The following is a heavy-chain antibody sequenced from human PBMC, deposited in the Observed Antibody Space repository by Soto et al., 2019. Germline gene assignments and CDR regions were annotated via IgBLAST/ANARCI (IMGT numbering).Heavy chain of an antibody. Sequence: PSETLSLTCTVSGGSISNGDDYWSWIRQPPGKGLEWIGYIYYSGSANYNPSLKSRVTISVHTSSSQFSLELSSVTAADTAVYYCARGLISGSHYSGGWYYFDSWGQGTQVTVSS. V-gene: IGHV4-61*08. D-gene: IGHD1-26*01. CDR2: IYYSGSA. CDR1: GGSISNGDDY. J-gene: IGHJ4*02. CDR3: ARGLISGSHYSGGWYYFDS.